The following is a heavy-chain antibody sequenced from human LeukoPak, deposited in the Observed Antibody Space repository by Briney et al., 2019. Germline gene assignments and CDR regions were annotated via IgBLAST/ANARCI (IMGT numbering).Heavy chain of an antibody. V-gene: IGHV1-8*02. D-gene: IGHD1-26*01. CDR1: GYSFSSYD. Sequence: ASVKVSCKASGYSFSSYDLNWVRQAAGQGLEWMGWMNPTSGNTGYAQKFQGRVTMTRDTSITTAYMDLRSLRSEDTAVYYCMFSGYNDNYYMDVWGSGTTVTVSS. CDR2: MNPTSGNT. CDR3: MFSGYNDNYYMDV. J-gene: IGHJ6*03.